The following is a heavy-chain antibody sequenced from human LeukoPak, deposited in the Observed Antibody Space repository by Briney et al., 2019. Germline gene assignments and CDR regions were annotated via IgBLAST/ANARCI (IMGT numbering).Heavy chain of an antibody. V-gene: IGHV1-2*02. CDR2: IDINSGGT. CDR3: ATNRIGSSFDY. Sequence: ASVKVSCKASGYTFTGHYMHWVRQAPGQGLEWMGRIDINSGGTTFAQHFQGRVTLTRDTSISTGYMELSGLTSDDTAVYYCATNRIGSSFDYRGQGTLVSVSS. CDR1: GYTFTGHY. J-gene: IGHJ4*02. D-gene: IGHD2/OR15-2a*01.